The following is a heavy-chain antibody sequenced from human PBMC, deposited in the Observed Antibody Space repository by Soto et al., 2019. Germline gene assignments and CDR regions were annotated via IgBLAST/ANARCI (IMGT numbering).Heavy chain of an antibody. CDR1: GGSISSGGYS. D-gene: IGHD2-8*01. CDR2: IYHRGST. V-gene: IGHV4-30-2*01. J-gene: IGHJ4*02. CDR3: ARGHDANND. Sequence: QVQLQESGSGLVKPSQTLSLTCAVSGGSISSGGYSWSWIRQPPGKGLEWTGYIYHRGSTYYNPTLKSRVNISMDTSTDQVSLQLNSVTAADTAVYYCARGHDANNDWGQGTLVTVSS.